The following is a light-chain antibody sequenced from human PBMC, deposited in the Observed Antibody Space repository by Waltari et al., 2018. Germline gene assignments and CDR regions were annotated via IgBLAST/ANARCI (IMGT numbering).Light chain of an antibody. J-gene: IGLJ2*01. V-gene: IGLV2-14*01. CDR2: EVS. CDR1: RRDIGDYDY. CDR3: ASFTDTRNLV. Sequence: QSALTQPASVSGSPGQSITISCTGSRRDIGDYDYVSWYQHRPTKAHKLMIYEVSSRPSGVSNRFSGSKSGNTASLTISGLQAEDEATYYCASFTDTRNLVFGGGTKLTVL.